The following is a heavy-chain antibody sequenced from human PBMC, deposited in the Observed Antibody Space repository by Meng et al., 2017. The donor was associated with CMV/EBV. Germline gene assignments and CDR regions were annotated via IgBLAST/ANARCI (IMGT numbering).Heavy chain of an antibody. CDR2: ISGSGGST. J-gene: IGHJ4*02. CDR1: GFTFSSYA. CDR3: ARFDSSGSSLDY. D-gene: IGHD3-22*01. V-gene: IGHV3-23*01. Sequence: GESLKISCAASGFTFSSYAMSWVRQAPGKGLEWVSAISGSGGSTYYADSVKGRFTISRDNSKNTLYLQMNSLRAEDTAVYYCARFDSSGSSLDYWGQGTLVTVSS.